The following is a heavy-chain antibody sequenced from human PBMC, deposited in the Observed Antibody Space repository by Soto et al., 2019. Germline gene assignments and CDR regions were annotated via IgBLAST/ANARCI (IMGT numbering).Heavy chain of an antibody. CDR1: GGSISSSSYY. CDR2: IYYSGST. J-gene: IGHJ5*02. CDR3: ARPLGGSGSSNWFDP. Sequence: QLQLQESGPGLVKPSETLSLTCTVSGGSISSSSYYWGWIRQPPGKGLEWIGSIYYSGSTYYNPSLKRRVTISVDTSKIQFSLKLSSVTAADTAVYYCARPLGGSGSSNWFDPWGQGTLVTVSS. D-gene: IGHD3-10*01. V-gene: IGHV4-39*01.